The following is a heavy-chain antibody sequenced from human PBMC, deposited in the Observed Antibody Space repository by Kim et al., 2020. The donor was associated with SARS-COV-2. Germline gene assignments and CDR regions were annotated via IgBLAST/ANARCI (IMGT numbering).Heavy chain of an antibody. D-gene: IGHD3-10*01. CDR1: GGTINSYY. CDR3: ARDSSGNRAFDL. Sequence: SQTLSLTCSVSGGTINSYYWSWIRQPAGKGLEWIGRIYSSGSTNYNPSLSGRVNVSVDTSKNQFSVSLTSVTDADTAIYYCARDSSGNRAFDLWGRGNLV. CDR2: IYSSGST. J-gene: IGHJ2*01. V-gene: IGHV4-4*07.